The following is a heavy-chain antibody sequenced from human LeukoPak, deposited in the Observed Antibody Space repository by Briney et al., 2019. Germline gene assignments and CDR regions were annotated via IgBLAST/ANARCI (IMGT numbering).Heavy chain of an antibody. D-gene: IGHD3-3*01. CDR3: ARMGYYDFWSGYYNLYYMDV. CDR1: GYSISSGYY. CDR2: IYHSGST. V-gene: IGHV4-38-2*02. J-gene: IGHJ6*03. Sequence: SETLSLTCTVSGYSISSGYYWGWIRQPPGKGLEWIGSIYHSGSTYYNPSLKSRVTISVDTSKNQFSLKLSSVTAADTAVYYCARMGYYDFWSGYYNLYYMDVWGKGTTVTASS.